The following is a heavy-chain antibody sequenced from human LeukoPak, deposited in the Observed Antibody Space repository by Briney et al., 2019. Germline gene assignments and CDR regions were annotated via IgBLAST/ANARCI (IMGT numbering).Heavy chain of an antibody. J-gene: IGHJ4*02. D-gene: IGHD1-14*01. CDR3: ARDGRAWYY. Sequence: PGGSLRLSCAASGFSFSDTYMSWVRQAPGKGLEWVANIKQDGSEKYYVDSVKGRFTVSRDNAKNSLYLQMNSLRAEDTAVYYCARDGRAWYYWGQGTLVTVSS. V-gene: IGHV3-7*01. CDR2: IKQDGSEK. CDR1: GFSFSDTY.